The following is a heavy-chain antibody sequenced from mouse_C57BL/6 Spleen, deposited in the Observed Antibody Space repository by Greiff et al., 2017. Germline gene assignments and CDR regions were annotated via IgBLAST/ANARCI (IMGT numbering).Heavy chain of an antibody. J-gene: IGHJ4*01. CDR3: ARSCDEGDY. V-gene: IGHV1-69*01. CDR1: GYTFTSYW. Sequence: VQLQQSGAELVMPGASVKLSCKASGYTFTSYWMHWVKQRPGQGLEWIGEIDPSGSYTNYNQKFKGKSTLTVDKSSSTAYMQLSSLTSEDSAVYYCARSCDEGDYWGQGTSVTVSS. CDR2: IDPSGSYT.